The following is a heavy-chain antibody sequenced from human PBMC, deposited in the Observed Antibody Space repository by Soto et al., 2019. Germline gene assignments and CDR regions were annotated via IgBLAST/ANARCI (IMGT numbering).Heavy chain of an antibody. V-gene: IGHV4-59*08. CDR3: ARMVRGYSGYDGNWFDP. J-gene: IGHJ5*02. D-gene: IGHD5-12*01. CDR2: MYNTGST. CDR1: CGSISGYY. Sequence: SETLSLTCTVSCGSISGYYWSWIRQPPGKGLEWIGYMYNTGSTVYNPSFKSRVTISVDTSKNQFSLKLSSVTAADTAVYYCARMVRGYSGYDGNWFDPWGQGTLVTVSS.